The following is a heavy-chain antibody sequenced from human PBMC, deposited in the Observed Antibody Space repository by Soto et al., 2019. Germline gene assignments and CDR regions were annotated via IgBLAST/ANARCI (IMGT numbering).Heavy chain of an antibody. J-gene: IGHJ4*02. D-gene: IGHD6-6*01. Sequence: SVKVSCKASGGTFSSYAISWVRQAPGQGLEWMGGIIPIFGTANYAQKFQGRVTITADESTSTAYRELSSLRSEDTAVYYCAKQKAQFSSSSAFDYWGQGTLVTVSS. CDR3: AKQKAQFSSSSAFDY. CDR1: GGTFSSYA. CDR2: IIPIFGTA. V-gene: IGHV1-69*13.